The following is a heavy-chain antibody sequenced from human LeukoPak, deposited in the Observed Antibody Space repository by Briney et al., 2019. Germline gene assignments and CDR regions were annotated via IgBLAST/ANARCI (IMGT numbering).Heavy chain of an antibody. CDR2: INSDGSST. CDR3: ARDQRALLWFGELSRNWFDP. J-gene: IGHJ5*02. CDR1: GFTFSSYW. Sequence: GGSLRLSCAASGFTFSSYWMHWVRQAPGKGLVWFSRINSDGSSTSYADSVKGRFTISRDNAKNTLYLQMNSLRAEDTAVYYCARDQRALLWFGELSRNWFDPWGQGTLVTVSS. D-gene: IGHD3-10*01. V-gene: IGHV3-74*01.